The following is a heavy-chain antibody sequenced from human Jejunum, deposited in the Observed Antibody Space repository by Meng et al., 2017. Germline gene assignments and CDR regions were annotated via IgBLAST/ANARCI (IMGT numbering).Heavy chain of an antibody. D-gene: IGHD1-26*01. CDR1: GGSISGYF. Sequence: QGPLQTWGAGLLKPSETLSLTCAVYGGSISGYFWSWIRQAPGEGLEWVGEFTRGGTTNYNPSLKSRVTISADTSKNQFSLTLSSVSAADTAVYYCARHEVDFDNWGQGTLVTVSS. V-gene: IGHV4-34*02. CDR3: ARHEVDFDN. CDR2: FTRGGTT. J-gene: IGHJ4*02.